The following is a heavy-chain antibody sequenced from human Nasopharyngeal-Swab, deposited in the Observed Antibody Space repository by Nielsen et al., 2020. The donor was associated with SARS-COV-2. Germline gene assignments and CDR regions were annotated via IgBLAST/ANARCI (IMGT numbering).Heavy chain of an antibody. CDR2: ISSSSSYI. Sequence: GGSLRLSCAASGFTFSSYSMNWVRQAPGKGLEWVSSISSSSSYIYYADSVKGRFTISRDNSKNTLYLQMNSLRAEDTAVYYCARDGREYYYFDSSEVGFDYWGQGTLVTVSS. CDR1: GFTFSSYS. D-gene: IGHD3-22*01. J-gene: IGHJ4*02. V-gene: IGHV3-21*01. CDR3: ARDGREYYYFDSSEVGFDY.